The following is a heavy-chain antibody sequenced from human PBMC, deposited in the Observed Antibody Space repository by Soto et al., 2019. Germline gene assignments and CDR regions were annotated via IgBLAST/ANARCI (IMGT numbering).Heavy chain of an antibody. Sequence: PSETLSLTCAVNGGSFSGYYWSWIRKPPGKGLEWIGQMNHRGSANYNPSLKSRLTISVDTSKNQFSLKMSSVTAADTAVYYCAGGGATGILHYWGPGTLVTVSS. V-gene: IGHV4-34*01. J-gene: IGHJ4*02. CDR1: GGSFSGYY. CDR2: MNHRGSA. D-gene: IGHD1-26*01. CDR3: AGGGATGILHY.